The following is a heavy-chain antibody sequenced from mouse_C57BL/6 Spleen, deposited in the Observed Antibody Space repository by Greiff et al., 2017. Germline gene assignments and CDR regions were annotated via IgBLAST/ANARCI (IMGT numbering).Heavy chain of an antibody. Sequence: QVQLQQSGAELVRPGASVTLSCKASGYTFTDYEMHWVKQTPVHGLEWIGAIDPETGGTAYNQKFKGKAILTADKSSCTAYMELRSLTSEDSAVYYCTISSNYWFAYWGQGTLVTVSA. CDR1: GYTFTDYE. J-gene: IGHJ3*01. V-gene: IGHV1-15*01. D-gene: IGHD2-5*01. CDR2: IDPETGGT. CDR3: TISSNYWFAY.